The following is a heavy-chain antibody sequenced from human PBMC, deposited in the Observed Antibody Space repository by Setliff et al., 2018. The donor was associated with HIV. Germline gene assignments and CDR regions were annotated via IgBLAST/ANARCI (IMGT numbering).Heavy chain of an antibody. J-gene: IGHJ4*02. CDR2: FDPQDGET. D-gene: IGHD5-12*01. V-gene: IGHV1-24*01. Sequence: GASVKVSCKASGYTFTSYYIHWVRQAPGQGLEWMGYFDPQDGETVHAQKFQGRVTLTEDTSTDTAYMELSGLRSEDTAVYYCAIDVIRGWLRPMPDYWGPGTLVTVSS. CDR1: GYTFTSYY. CDR3: AIDVIRGWLRPMPDY.